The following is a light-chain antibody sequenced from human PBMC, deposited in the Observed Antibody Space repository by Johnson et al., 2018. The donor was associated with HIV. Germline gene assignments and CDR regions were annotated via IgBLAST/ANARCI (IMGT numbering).Light chain of an antibody. CDR2: ENI. J-gene: IGLJ1*01. V-gene: IGLV1-51*02. CDR3: GTWDNSLSAGV. CDR1: SSNIGKNY. Sequence: QSVLTQPPSVSAAPGQKVTISCSGSSSNIGKNYVSWYQQLPGTAPKLLIYENIKRPSGIPDRFSGSKSGTSATLGITGLQTGDEADYYCGTWDNSLSAGVFGTGTKVTVL.